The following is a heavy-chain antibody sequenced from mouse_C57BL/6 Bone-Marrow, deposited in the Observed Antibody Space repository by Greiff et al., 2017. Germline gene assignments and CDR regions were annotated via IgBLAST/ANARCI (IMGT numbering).Heavy chain of an antibody. V-gene: IGHV2-2*01. CDR3: AGNCDYYAMDY. CDR2: IWGGGST. Sequence: VPVVESGPGLVQPSQSLSITCTVSGFSLTSYGVHWVRPSPGKGLEWLGVIWGGGSTDYNAAFISRLSISKDNSKSQVFFKMNSLQADDTAIYYCAGNCDYYAMDYWGQGTSVTVSS. CDR1: GFSLTSYG. J-gene: IGHJ4*01.